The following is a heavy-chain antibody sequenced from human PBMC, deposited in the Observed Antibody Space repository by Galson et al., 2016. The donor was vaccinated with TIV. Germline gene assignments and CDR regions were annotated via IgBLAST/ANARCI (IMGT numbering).Heavy chain of an antibody. J-gene: IGHJ6*02. Sequence: CAISGDSVSSNSAWNWIGQSPSSGLEWLGRTYYRSKWYNDYALSVKSRITINPDTSKNQFSLQLNSMTPEDTAVYYCARDRTLPGYYYNGMDVWGQGTTVTVS. CDR2: TYYRSKWYN. D-gene: IGHD1/OR15-1a*01. CDR1: GDSVSSNSA. V-gene: IGHV6-1*01. CDR3: ARDRTLPGYYYNGMDV.